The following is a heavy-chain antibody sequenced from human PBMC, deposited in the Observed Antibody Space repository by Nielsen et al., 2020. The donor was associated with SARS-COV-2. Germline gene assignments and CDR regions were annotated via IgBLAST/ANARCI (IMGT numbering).Heavy chain of an antibody. CDR3: ARVKGTHGGSYLDV. J-gene: IGHJ6*02. CDR1: GGSFSSYA. V-gene: IGHV1-69*04. Sequence: SVKVSCKASGGSFSSYAISWVRQAPGQGLEWMGRIISILDMADYGQQFQGRLTITADKSTSTAYMELSSLRYEDTAVYYCARVKGTHGGSYLDVWGQGTAVTVFS. D-gene: IGHD1-26*01. CDR2: IISILDMA.